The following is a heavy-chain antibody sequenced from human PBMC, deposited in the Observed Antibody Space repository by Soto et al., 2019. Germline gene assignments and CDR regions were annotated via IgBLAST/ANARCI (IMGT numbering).Heavy chain of an antibody. Sequence: EVQLVESGGGLVKPGGSLRLSCAGSGFTFSNAWMSWVRRAPGKGLEWVGRIKSDAYGGAIDNAAPVKGRFTISRDDSINTLFLQMNDLRAEDTAVYSCTTTKGLLKPPTSDLGGEGTAFIVSS. V-gene: IGHV3-15*01. CDR2: IKSDAYGGAI. D-gene: IGHD2-8*01. J-gene: IGHJ4*02. CDR1: GFTFSNAW. CDR3: TTTKGLLKPPTSDL.